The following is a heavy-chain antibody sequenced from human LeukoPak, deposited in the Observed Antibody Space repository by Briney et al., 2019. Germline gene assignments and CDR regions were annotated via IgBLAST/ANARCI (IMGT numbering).Heavy chain of an antibody. D-gene: IGHD5-18*01. CDR1: GYSFTSYW. CDR2: IYPGDSDT. J-gene: IGHJ3*02. CDR3: ARHTAIGLDAFDI. V-gene: IGHV5-51*01. Sequence: GESPKISCKGSGYSFTSYWIGWVRQMPGKGLEWMGIIYPGDSDTRYSPSFQGQVTISADKSISTAYLQWSSLKASDTAMYCCARHTAIGLDAFDIWGQGTMVTVSS.